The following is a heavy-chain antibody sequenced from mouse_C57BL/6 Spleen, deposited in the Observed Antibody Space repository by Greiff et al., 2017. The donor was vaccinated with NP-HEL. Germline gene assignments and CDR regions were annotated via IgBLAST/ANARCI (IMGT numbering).Heavy chain of an antibody. V-gene: IGHV5-4*01. CDR1: GFTFSSYA. CDR3: ARDWGLAY. Sequence: EVQLVESGGGLVKPGGSLKLSCAASGFTFSSYAMSWVRQTPEKRLEWVATISDGGSYTYYPDNVKGRFTISRDKDKNNLYLQMSHLKSEDTAMYYCARDWGLAYWGQGTLVTVSA. CDR2: ISDGGSYT. J-gene: IGHJ3*01. D-gene: IGHD4-1*01.